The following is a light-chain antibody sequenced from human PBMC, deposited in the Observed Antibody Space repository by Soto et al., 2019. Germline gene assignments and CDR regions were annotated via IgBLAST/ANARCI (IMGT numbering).Light chain of an antibody. CDR1: QSVSSN. CDR3: QQRSNWPGT. CDR2: GAS. Sequence: IVMTQSPATLSVSPCEIATLSCRASQSVSSNLAWYQQKPGQAPRLLIYGASTRATGIPARFSGSGSGTDFTLTISSLEPEDFAVYYCQQRSNWPGTFGQGTKVDIK. J-gene: IGKJ1*01. V-gene: IGKV3-15*01.